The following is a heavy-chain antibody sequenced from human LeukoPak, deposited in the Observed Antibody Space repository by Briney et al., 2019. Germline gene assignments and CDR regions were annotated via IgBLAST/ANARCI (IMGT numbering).Heavy chain of an antibody. Sequence: GSLRLSCAASGFTVSSNYMSWVRQAPGKGLEWVSVIYSGGSTYYADSVKGRFTISRDNSKNTLYLQMNSLRAEDTAVYYCARDSEYYYDSSGYYYGGFDYWAREPWSPSPQ. CDR2: IYSGGST. CDR3: ARDSEYYYDSSGYYYGGFDY. CDR1: GFTVSSNY. D-gene: IGHD3-22*01. J-gene: IGHJ4*02. V-gene: IGHV3-66*02.